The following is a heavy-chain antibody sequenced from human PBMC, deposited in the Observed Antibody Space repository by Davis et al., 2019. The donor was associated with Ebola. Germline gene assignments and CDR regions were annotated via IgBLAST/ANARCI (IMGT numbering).Heavy chain of an antibody. V-gene: IGHV3-66*02. CDR3: ARDGSSYYDDAFDI. CDR2: IYSGGST. Sequence: GESLKISRAASGFTFSSYAMSWVRQAPGKGLEWVSVIYSGGSTYYADSVKGRFTISRDNSKNTLYLQMNSLRAEDTAVYYCARDGSSYYDDAFDIWGQGTMVTVSS. CDR1: GFTFSSYA. D-gene: IGHD3-22*01. J-gene: IGHJ3*02.